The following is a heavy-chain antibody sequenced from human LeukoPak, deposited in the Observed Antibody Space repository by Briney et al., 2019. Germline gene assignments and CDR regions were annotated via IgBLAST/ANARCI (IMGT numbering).Heavy chain of an antibody. CDR1: GFTFSSYA. CDR3: ARDLRHDFWSGPHNWFDP. Sequence: GGSLRLSCAASGFTFSSYAMHWVRQAPGKGLEWVAVISYDGSNKYYADSVKGRFTISRDNSKNTLYLQMNSLRAEDTAVYYCARDLRHDFWSGPHNWFDPWGQGTLVTVSS. J-gene: IGHJ5*02. D-gene: IGHD3-3*01. CDR2: ISYDGSNK. V-gene: IGHV3-30-3*01.